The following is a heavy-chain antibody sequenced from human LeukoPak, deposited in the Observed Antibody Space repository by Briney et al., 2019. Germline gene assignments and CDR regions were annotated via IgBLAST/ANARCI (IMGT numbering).Heavy chain of an antibody. J-gene: IGHJ4*02. CDR2: IYHSGST. CDR1: GGSISSSNYY. CDR3: ARSPGYTYGYYY. V-gene: IGHV4-39*01. Sequence: SETLSLTCTVSGGSISSSNYYWGWIRQPPGKGLEWIGSIYHSGSTYYNPSLKSRVTISVDTSKNQFSLKLSSVTAADTAVYYCARSPGYTYGYYYWGQGTLVTVSS. D-gene: IGHD5-18*01.